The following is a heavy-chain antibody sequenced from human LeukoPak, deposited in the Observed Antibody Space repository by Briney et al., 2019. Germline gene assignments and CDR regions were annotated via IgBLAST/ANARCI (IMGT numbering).Heavy chain of an antibody. D-gene: IGHD1-1*01. CDR3: ARQPGFTSAPEY. V-gene: IGHV4-4*07. Sequence: SETLSLTCTVSGDSISSYYWSWIRQPAGKGLERIGRIYASGTTNYNPSLKSRVTISVDMPNNQFSLKLTSLTAADTAVYYCARQPGFTSAPEYWGQGTLVTVSS. CDR1: GDSISSYY. J-gene: IGHJ4*02. CDR2: IYASGTT.